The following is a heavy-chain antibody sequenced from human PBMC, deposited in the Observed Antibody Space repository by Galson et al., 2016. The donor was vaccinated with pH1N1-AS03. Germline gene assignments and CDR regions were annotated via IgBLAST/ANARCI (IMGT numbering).Heavy chain of an antibody. CDR3: VWTIAAANLPQTYGSDV. Sequence: SLRLSCAASGFTFSDYGMHWVRQAPGKGLEWVAIIWPDGSNKFYADSVKGRFTISRDNSKNSLYLEMKSLRVEDTAVYYCVWTIAAANLPQTYGSDVWGQGTTVTVSS. CDR1: GFTFSDYG. D-gene: IGHD6-13*01. V-gene: IGHV3-33*08. CDR2: IWPDGSNK. J-gene: IGHJ3*01.